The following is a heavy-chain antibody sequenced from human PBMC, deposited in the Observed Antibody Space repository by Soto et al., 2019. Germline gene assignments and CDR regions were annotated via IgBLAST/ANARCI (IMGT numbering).Heavy chain of an antibody. J-gene: IGHJ4*02. V-gene: IGHV3-7*01. CDR3: ARDTPDSSGYYSCYFDY. CDR2: IKQDGSEK. CDR1: GFTFSSYW. D-gene: IGHD3-22*01. Sequence: GGSLRLSCAASGFTFSSYWMSWVRQAPGKGLEWVANIKQDGSEKYYVDSVKGRFTISRDNAKNSLYLQMNSLRAEDTAVYYCARDTPDSSGYYSCYFDYWGQGTLVTVSS.